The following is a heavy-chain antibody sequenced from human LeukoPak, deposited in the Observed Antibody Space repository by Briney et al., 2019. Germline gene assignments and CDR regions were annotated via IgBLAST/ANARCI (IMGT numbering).Heavy chain of an antibody. CDR1: GGSITSYY. Sequence: SETLSLTCTVSGGSITSYYWTWIRQPPGKGLEWIGFIYGDGSTKYNPSLKSRVTMSVDTSKNQFSLKLSSVTAADTAVYYCARHLRAGSPLFDYWGQGALVTVSS. V-gene: IGHV4-59*08. J-gene: IGHJ4*02. CDR3: ARHLRAGSPLFDY. CDR2: IYGDGST. D-gene: IGHD1-26*01.